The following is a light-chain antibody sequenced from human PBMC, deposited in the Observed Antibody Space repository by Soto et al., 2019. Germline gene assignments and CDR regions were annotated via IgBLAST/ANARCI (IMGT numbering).Light chain of an antibody. J-gene: IGKJ4*01. Sequence: EIVMTQSPATLSVSPGERATLSCRASQSVSSNLAWYQQKPGQAPRLLIYGASTRATGIPARFSGSGSGTEFTLTISSLQSEDFAVYYCQQDNNWPPNFGGGTKVEIK. CDR3: QQDNNWPPN. CDR1: QSVSSN. V-gene: IGKV3-15*01. CDR2: GAS.